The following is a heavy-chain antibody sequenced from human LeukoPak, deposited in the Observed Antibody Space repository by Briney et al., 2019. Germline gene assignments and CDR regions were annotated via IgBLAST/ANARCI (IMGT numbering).Heavy chain of an antibody. Sequence: SETLSLTCAVYGGSFSGYYWSWTRQPPGKGLEWIGEINHSGSTNYNPSLKSRVTISVDTSKNQFSLKLSSVTAADTAVYYCARGRSWGLFDYWGQGTLVTVSS. CDR2: INHSGST. CDR1: GGSFSGYY. V-gene: IGHV4-34*01. D-gene: IGHD7-27*01. CDR3: ARGRSWGLFDY. J-gene: IGHJ4*02.